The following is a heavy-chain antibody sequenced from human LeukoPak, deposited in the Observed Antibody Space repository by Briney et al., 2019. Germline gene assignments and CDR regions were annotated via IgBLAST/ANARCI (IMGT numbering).Heavy chain of an antibody. D-gene: IGHD6-6*01. CDR1: GGSISSSSYY. CDR3: ARDIGWAARPGGFDS. J-gene: IGHJ4*02. Sequence: SETLSLTCTVSGGSISSSSYYWGWIRQPPGKGLEWIGSIYYSGSTYYNPSLKSRVTISVDTSKNQFSLNLSSVTAADTAMYYCARDIGWAARPGGFDSWGQGTLVTVSS. CDR2: IYYSGST. V-gene: IGHV4-39*07.